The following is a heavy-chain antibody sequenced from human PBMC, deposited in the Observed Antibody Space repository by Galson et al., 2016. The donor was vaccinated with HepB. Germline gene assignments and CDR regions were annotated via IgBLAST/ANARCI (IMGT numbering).Heavy chain of an antibody. CDR2: IIPIFGTA. Sequence: SGGTFSSYAIYWVRQAPGQGLEWMGGIIPIFGTANYAQKFQGRATITADESTSTAYMELSSLRSEDTAMYYCARDHIAVAAMDVWGKGTTVTVSS. D-gene: IGHD6-19*01. CDR3: ARDHIAVAAMDV. J-gene: IGHJ6*03. V-gene: IGHV1-69*01. CDR1: GGTFSSYA.